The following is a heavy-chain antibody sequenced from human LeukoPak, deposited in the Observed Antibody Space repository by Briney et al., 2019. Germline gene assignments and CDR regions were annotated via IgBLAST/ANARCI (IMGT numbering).Heavy chain of an antibody. Sequence: ASVKVSCKVSGHTLIALSMHWVRQAPGEGVEWLGGFEPEDGETIYAQQFQGRVTMTEDTSTDTAYMELSSLRSEDTAVYYCAASSPQNWKTHEYWGQGTLVTVSS. D-gene: IGHD1-1*01. J-gene: IGHJ4*02. CDR1: GHTLIALS. CDR3: AASSPQNWKTHEY. CDR2: FEPEDGET. V-gene: IGHV1-24*01.